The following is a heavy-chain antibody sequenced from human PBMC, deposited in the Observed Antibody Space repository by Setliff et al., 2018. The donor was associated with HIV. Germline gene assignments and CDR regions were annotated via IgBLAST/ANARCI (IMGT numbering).Heavy chain of an antibody. V-gene: IGHV4-61*09. J-gene: IGHJ6*03. CDR2: IYTSGST. Sequence: SETLSLTCTVSGGSISSGSYYWSWIRQPAGKGLEWIGHIYTSGSTNYNPSLKSRVTISVDTSKNQFSLKLSSVTAADTAVYYCARDHPANYYDSSGYPLYYYYMDVWGKGTTVT. CDR1: GGSISSGSYY. D-gene: IGHD3-22*01. CDR3: ARDHPANYYDSSGYPLYYYYMDV.